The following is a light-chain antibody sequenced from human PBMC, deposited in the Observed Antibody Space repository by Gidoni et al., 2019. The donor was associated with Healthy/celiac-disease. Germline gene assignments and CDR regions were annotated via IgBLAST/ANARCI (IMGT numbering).Light chain of an antibody. CDR2: EVS. Sequence: QSALTPPASVSGSPGQSITISCTGTSSDVGGYHYVSWYQQHPGKAPKLMIYEVSNRPSGVSNRFSGSKSGNTASLTISGLQAEDEADYYCSSYTSSSTPDVFGTGTKVTVL. CDR1: SSDVGGYHY. J-gene: IGLJ1*01. V-gene: IGLV2-14*01. CDR3: SSYTSSSTPDV.